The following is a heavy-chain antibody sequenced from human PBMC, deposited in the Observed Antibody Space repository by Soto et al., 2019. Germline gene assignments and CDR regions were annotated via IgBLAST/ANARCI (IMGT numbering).Heavy chain of an antibody. CDR1: GLTFSRYG. CDR2: ISYDGSNK. CDR3: VKDTFYSETHGYFIFDH. J-gene: IGHJ4*02. V-gene: IGHV3-30*18. D-gene: IGHD3-22*01. Sequence: QEQLVESGGGVVQPGRSLRLSCAASGLTFSRYGMHWVRQAPGKGLEWAAHISYDGSNKHYAESVKGRFTISRDSSKNTLFLQMNNLRPEDTAVYYCVKDTFYSETHGYFIFDHWGQGTLVAVSS.